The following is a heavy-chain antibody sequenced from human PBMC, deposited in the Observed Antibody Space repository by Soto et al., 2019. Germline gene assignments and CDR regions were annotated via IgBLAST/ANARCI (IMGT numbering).Heavy chain of an antibody. CDR1: GFVFKDSS. J-gene: IGHJ4*02. Sequence: PGGPLRLSCAASGFVFKDSSIHWVRQASGKGLEWVGRIRDRAYSYATAYAASVTGRFTISRDDSTNTAYLQMNSLETEDTAIYYCTRLISAAQDYWGQGTQVTVSS. D-gene: IGHD3-16*02. CDR2: IRDRAYSYAT. CDR3: TRLISAAQDY. V-gene: IGHV3-73*01.